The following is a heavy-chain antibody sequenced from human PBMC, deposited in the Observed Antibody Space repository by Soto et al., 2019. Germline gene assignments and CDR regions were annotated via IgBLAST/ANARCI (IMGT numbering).Heavy chain of an antibody. CDR2: ISGSGGST. J-gene: IGHJ4*02. D-gene: IGHD3-10*01. V-gene: IGHV3-23*01. CDR3: AKLSKRVLWFGELAYFDY. CDR1: GFTFSSYA. Sequence: GGSLRLSCAASGFTFSSYAMSWVRQAPGKGLEWVSAISGSGGSTYYADSVKGRFTISRDNSKNTLYLQMNSLRAEDTAVYYCAKLSKRVLWFGELAYFDYWAQGTLVTVSS.